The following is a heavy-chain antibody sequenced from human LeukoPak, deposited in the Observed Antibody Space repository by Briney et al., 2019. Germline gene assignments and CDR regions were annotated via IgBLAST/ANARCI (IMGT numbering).Heavy chain of an antibody. D-gene: IGHD1-14*01. Sequence: PGGPLRLSCAASGFTFSSHAMHWVRQAPGKGLEWVAVISYDGTNKYYADSVKGRFTISRDNSKNTLYLQMNSLRAEDTAVYYCARDRNMGYWGQGTLVTVSS. J-gene: IGHJ4*02. CDR3: ARDRNMGY. V-gene: IGHV3-30-3*01. CDR2: ISYDGTNK. CDR1: GFTFSSHA.